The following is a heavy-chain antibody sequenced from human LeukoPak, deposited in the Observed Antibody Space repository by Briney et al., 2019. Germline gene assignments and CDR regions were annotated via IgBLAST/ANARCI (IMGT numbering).Heavy chain of an antibody. J-gene: IGHJ6*03. CDR3: ARDGYSYGGDYYYYMDV. CDR2: IYHSGST. CDR1: GYSISSGYY. V-gene: IGHV4-38-2*02. Sequence: SETLSLTCAVSGYSISSGYYWGWIRQPPGKGLEWIGTIYHSGSTYYNPSLKSRVTISVDTSKNQFSLKLSSVTAADTAVYYCARDGYSYGGDYYYYMDVWGKGTTVTVSS. D-gene: IGHD5-18*01.